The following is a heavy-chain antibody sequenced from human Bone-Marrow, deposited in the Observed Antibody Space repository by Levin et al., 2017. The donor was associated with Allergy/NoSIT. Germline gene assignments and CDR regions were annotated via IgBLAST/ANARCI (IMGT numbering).Heavy chain of an antibody. Sequence: GGSLRLSCAVSGFTFGGYSMHWVRQAPGRGLEWLTVISHDGGSKHYADPVKGRFTISRDNSKNTLYLQMNSLRAEDTAVYYCARDRIWNYVDYWGQGTLVAVSS. D-gene: IGHD1-1*01. V-gene: IGHV3-30*12. J-gene: IGHJ4*02. CDR1: GFTFGGYS. CDR3: ARDRIWNYVDY. CDR2: ISHDGGSK.